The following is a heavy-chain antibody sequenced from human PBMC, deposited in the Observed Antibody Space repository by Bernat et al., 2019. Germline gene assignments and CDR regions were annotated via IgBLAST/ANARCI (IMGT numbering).Heavy chain of an antibody. D-gene: IGHD6-6*01. CDR1: GFTVSSNY. CDR3: ARGGSSSANNWFDP. Sequence: EVQLVETGGGLIQPGGSLRLSCAASGFTVSSNYMSWVRQVPGKGLEWVSVIYSGGSTYYADSVKGRFTISRDNSKNTLYRQMNSLRAEDTAVYYCARGGSSSANNWFDPWGQGTLVTVSS. J-gene: IGHJ5*02. V-gene: IGHV3-53*05. CDR2: IYSGGST.